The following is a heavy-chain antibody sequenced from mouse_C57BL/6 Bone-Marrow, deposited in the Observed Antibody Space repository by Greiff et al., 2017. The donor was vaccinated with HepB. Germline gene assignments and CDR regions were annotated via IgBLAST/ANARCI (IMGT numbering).Heavy chain of an antibody. CDR3: ARWVPFYWYFDV. Sequence: EVQGVESGGGLVQPGGSLKLSCAASGFTFSDYYMYWVRQTPEKRLEWVAYISNGGGSTYYPDTVKGRFTISRDNAKNTLYLQMSRLKSEDTAMYYCARWVPFYWYFDVWGTGTTVTVSS. V-gene: IGHV5-12*01. CDR1: GFTFSDYY. CDR2: ISNGGGST. J-gene: IGHJ1*03.